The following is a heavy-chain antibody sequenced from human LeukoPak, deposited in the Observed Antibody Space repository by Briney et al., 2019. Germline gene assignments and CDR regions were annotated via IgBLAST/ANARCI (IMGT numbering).Heavy chain of an antibody. Sequence: GPSVKVSCKASGGTFSSYTISWVRQAPGQGLEWMGRIIPILGIANYAQKFQGRVTITADKSTSTAYMELSSLRSEDTAVYYCARGATMTTVMNFDYWGQGTLVTVSS. V-gene: IGHV1-69*02. CDR1: GGTFSSYT. CDR3: ARGATMTTVMNFDY. CDR2: IIPILGIA. D-gene: IGHD4-11*01. J-gene: IGHJ4*02.